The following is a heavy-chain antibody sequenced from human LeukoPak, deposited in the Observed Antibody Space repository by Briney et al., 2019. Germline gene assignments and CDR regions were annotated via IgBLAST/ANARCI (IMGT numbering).Heavy chain of an antibody. J-gene: IGHJ4*02. D-gene: IGHD3-10*01. Sequence: SETLSLTCAVSGYSISSGYYWGWIRQPPGKGLEWIGSIYHSGSTYYNPSLKSRVTISVDTSKNQFSLKLSPVTAADTAVYYCARDRGPRITMVRGVISPYFDYWGQGTLVTVSS. CDR2: IYHSGST. CDR1: GYSISSGYY. V-gene: IGHV4-38-2*02. CDR3: ARDRGPRITMVRGVISPYFDY.